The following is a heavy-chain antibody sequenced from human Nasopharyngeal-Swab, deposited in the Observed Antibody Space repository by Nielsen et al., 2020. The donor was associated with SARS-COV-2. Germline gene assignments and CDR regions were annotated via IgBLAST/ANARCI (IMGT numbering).Heavy chain of an antibody. J-gene: IGHJ4*02. D-gene: IGHD3-22*01. CDR2: MNPNSGNT. Sequence: ASMQVSCKASGYTFTSYDINWVRQATGQGLEWMGWMNPNSGNTGYAQKFQGRVTMTRNTSISTAYMELSSLRSEDTAVYYCARGYGDYYDSIEFDYWGQGTLVTVSS. CDR3: ARGYGDYYDSIEFDY. CDR1: GYTFTSYD. V-gene: IGHV1-8*01.